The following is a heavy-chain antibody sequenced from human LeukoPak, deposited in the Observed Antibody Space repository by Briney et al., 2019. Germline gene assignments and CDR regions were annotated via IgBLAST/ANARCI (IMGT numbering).Heavy chain of an antibody. CDR2: IKEDGSEK. Sequence: GGSLRLSCAASGFTFNKNWMTWVRQAPGKGLEWVANIKEDGSEKYYVDSVKGRFSISRDNAKKSLFLEMNSLRAEDTAVYYCARDEEITLGTDYWGQGTLVTVSS. D-gene: IGHD3-16*01. J-gene: IGHJ4*02. V-gene: IGHV3-7*01. CDR1: GFTFNKNW. CDR3: ARDEEITLGTDY.